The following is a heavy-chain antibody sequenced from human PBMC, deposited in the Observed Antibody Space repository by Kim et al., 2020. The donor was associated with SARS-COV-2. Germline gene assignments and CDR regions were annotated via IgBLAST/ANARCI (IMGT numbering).Heavy chain of an antibody. CDR2: IYYSGST. J-gene: IGHJ5*02. Sequence: SETLSLTCTVSGGSISNYYWSWIRQPPGKGLEWIGYIYYSGSTNYNPSLKSRVTISVDTSKNQFSLKLSSVTAADTAVYYCARDPSGPLRLYSGYVSNWFDPWGQGTLVTVSS. CDR1: GGSISNYY. V-gene: IGHV4-59*01. D-gene: IGHD5-12*01. CDR3: ARDPSGPLRLYSGYVSNWFDP.